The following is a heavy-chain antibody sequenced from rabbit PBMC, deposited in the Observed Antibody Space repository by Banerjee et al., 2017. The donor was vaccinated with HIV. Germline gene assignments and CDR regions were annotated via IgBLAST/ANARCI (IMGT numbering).Heavy chain of an antibody. D-gene: IGHD4-1*01. V-gene: IGHV1S47*01. CDR3: ARCRIVAGVGYFNL. CDR1: GFDFSSNG. J-gene: IGHJ4*01. Sequence: QEQLMESGGGLVKPEGSLTLTCKASGFDFSSNGMCWVRQAPGKRPEWIACIIDGGGSTHYASWAKGRFTISKTSSTTVTLQMTSLTASDTATYFCARCRIVAGVGYFNLWGQGTLVTVS. CDR2: IIDGGGST.